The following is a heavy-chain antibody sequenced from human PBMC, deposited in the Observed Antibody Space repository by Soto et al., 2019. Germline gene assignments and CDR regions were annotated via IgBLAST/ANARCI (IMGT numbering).Heavy chain of an antibody. V-gene: IGHV4-39*01. CDR1: GGSISSSSYY. CDR3: ASSNSRSWYGVDYYYGMDV. Sequence: PSETLSLTCTVSGGSISSSSYYWGWIRQPPGKGLEWIGSIYYSGSTYYNPSLKSRVTISVDTSKNQFSLKLSSVTAADTAVYYCASSNSRSWYGVDYYYGMDVWGQGTTVTVSS. D-gene: IGHD6-13*01. CDR2: IYYSGST. J-gene: IGHJ6*02.